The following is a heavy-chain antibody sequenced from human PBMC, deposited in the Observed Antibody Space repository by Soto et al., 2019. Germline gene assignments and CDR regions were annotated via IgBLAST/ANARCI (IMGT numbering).Heavy chain of an antibody. CDR3: ARAIAACHSRYFDL. Sequence: QVQLVETGGGLVKPGGSLRLSCAASGFTFSDYYMSWIRQAPGKGLEWVSYISSSGSTIYYADSVKGRFTISRDNAKNSLYLQMTILRAEDTALYYCARAIAACHSRYFDLWGRGTLVTVSS. CDR2: ISSSGSTI. D-gene: IGHD6-6*01. J-gene: IGHJ2*01. V-gene: IGHV3-11*01. CDR1: GFTFSDYY.